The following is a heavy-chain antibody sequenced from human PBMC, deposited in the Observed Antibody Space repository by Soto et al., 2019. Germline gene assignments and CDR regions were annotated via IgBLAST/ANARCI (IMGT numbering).Heavy chain of an antibody. D-gene: IGHD1-1*01. V-gene: IGHV3-9*01. CDR3: AILEKGGMDV. CDR1: GFTFHDYA. J-gene: IGHJ6*02. Sequence: EVQLVESGGGLVQPGRSLRLSCAASGFTFHDYALHWVRQAPGKGLEWVSGISWNSGNIGYGDSVKGRFTISRDNAKNSLYLQMNSRRVEDTALYYCAILEKGGMDVWGQGTTVTVSS. CDR2: ISWNSGNI.